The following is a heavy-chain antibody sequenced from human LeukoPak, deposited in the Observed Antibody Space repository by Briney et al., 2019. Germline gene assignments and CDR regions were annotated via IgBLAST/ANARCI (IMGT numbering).Heavy chain of an antibody. J-gene: IGHJ4*02. CDR3: ARDRGELVDY. D-gene: IGHD1-26*01. Sequence: SETLSLTCTVSGGSISSYYWSWIRQPPGKGLEWIGYIYYSGSTNYNPSLKSRVTISVDTSTNQFSLKLSSVTAADTAVYYCARDRGELVDYWGQGTLVTVSS. V-gene: IGHV4-59*01. CDR2: IYYSGST. CDR1: GGSISSYY.